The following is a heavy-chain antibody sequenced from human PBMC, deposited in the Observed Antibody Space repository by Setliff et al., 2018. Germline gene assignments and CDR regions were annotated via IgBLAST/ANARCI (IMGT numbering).Heavy chain of an antibody. CDR1: GYTFSSYA. Sequence: SVKVSCKASGYTFSSYAMNWVRQAPGQGLEWMGGIIPIFGSANYAQKFQGRVTMARETSTSTVYMELSGLRSEDTAVYYCARVYLAGSGWDKANALDIWGQGTMVTVSS. CDR3: ARVYLAGSGWDKANALDI. J-gene: IGHJ3*02. CDR2: IIPIFGSA. V-gene: IGHV1-69*05. D-gene: IGHD6-19*01.